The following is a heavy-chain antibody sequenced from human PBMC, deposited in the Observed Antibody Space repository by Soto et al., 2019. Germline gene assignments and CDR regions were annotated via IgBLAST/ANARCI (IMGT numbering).Heavy chain of an antibody. J-gene: IGHJ4*02. D-gene: IGHD3-3*01. CDR1: GGSISSGGYS. CDR3: ARASHGSGYFFHHFDY. CDR2: IYHSGST. Sequence: TSETLSLTCAVSGGSISSGGYSWSWIRQPPGKGLEWIGYIYHSGSTYYNPSLKSRVTISVDRSKNQFSLKLSSVTAADTAVYYCARASHGSGYFFHHFDYWGQGTLVTVSS. V-gene: IGHV4-30-2*01.